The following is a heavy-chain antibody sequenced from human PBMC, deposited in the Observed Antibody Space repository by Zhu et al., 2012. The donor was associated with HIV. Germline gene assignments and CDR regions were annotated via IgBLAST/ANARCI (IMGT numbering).Heavy chain of an antibody. CDR1: GGSISGTNYY. CDR2: IYSSGSA. CDR3: ARRPYYYGSGDGMDV. J-gene: IGHJ6*02. D-gene: IGHD3-10*01. Sequence: QVQLEESGPGLVKPSETLSLTCTVSGGSISGTNYYWDWVRQPPGKGLEWIGSIYSSGSAYYNPSLTSRVTISVDTSRNQFSLKLKSATAADTAVYYCARRPYYYGSGDGMDVWGPRDHGHRLL. V-gene: IGHV4-39*07.